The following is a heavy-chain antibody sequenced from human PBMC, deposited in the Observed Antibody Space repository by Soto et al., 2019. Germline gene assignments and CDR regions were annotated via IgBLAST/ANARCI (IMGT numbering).Heavy chain of an antibody. CDR1: GFTVSSTY. V-gene: IGHV3-53*01. J-gene: IGHJ6*02. CDR2: IYGGLTT. D-gene: IGHD6-13*01. CDR3: ARDRIEAAVTPRFNYYYGMDV. Sequence: EVQLVESGGGLIQPGGSLRLSCAASGFTVSSTYMTWVRQAPGKGLEWVSVIYGGLTTSYADSVKGRFTISRDISKNTLFLQMNSLGAEDTAVYYWARDRIEAAVTPRFNYYYGMDVWGQGTTVTVSS.